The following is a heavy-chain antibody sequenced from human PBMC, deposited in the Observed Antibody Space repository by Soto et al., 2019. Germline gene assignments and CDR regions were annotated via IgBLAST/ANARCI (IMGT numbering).Heavy chain of an antibody. D-gene: IGHD4-17*01. V-gene: IGHV3-23*01. J-gene: IGHJ6*02. Sequence: GSLRLYCAASGFTFSSYAMSWVRQAPGKGLGWVSAISGSGGSTYYADSVKGRFTISRDNSKNTLYLQMNSLRAEDTAVYYCAKANDYLYYYYYGMDVWGQGTTVTVSS. CDR3: AKANDYLYYYYYGMDV. CDR1: GFTFSSYA. CDR2: ISGSGGST.